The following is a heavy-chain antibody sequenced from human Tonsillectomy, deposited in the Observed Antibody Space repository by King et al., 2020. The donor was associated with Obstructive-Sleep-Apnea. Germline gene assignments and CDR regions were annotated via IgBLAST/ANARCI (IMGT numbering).Heavy chain of an antibody. D-gene: IGHD6-19*01. V-gene: IGHV4-38-2*02. CDR3: ATGRWLHYFNS. CDR2: IYHSGST. Sequence: QLQESGPGLVKPSETLSLTCTVSGDSINSGYYWGWIRQPPGKGLEWLATIYHSGSTYYNPSLKSRVSISIDTSKNQFSLRLTSVTAADTAVYYCATGRWLHYFNSWGQGTLVTVSS. CDR1: GDSINSGYY. J-gene: IGHJ4*02.